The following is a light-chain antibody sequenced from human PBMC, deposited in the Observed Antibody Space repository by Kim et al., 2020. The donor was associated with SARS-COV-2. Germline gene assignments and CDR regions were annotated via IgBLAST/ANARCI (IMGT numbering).Light chain of an antibody. CDR3: QSYDTSLGTYV. V-gene: IGLV1-40*01. J-gene: IGLJ1*01. CDR2: DNN. CDR1: SSNIGAGHD. Sequence: QSVLTQPPSLSGAPGQRVTISCTGSSSNIGAGHDVHWYQQLPGTAPKLLVYDNNNRPLGVPDRFSGSKSGTSASLAITGLQAEDEADYYCQSYDTSLGTYVFGTGTKVTVL.